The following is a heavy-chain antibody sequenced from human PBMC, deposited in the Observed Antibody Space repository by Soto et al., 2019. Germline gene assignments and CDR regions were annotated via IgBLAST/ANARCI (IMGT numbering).Heavy chain of an antibody. Sequence: QVQLVESGGGVVQPGRSLRLSCAASGFTFSSYGMHWVRQAPGKGLEWVAFISYDGSNKYYADSVKGRFTISRDNSKNTLYLQMNSLRAEDTAVYYCAPWFGAFDYWGQGTLVTVSS. D-gene: IGHD3-10*01. J-gene: IGHJ4*02. CDR1: GFTFSSYG. CDR2: ISYDGSNK. V-gene: IGHV3-30*03. CDR3: APWFGAFDY.